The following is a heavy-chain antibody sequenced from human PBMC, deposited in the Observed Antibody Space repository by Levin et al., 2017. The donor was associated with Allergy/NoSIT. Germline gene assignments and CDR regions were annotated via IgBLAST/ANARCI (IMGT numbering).Heavy chain of an antibody. CDR1: GGSISSDY. D-gene: IGHD3-3*01. Sequence: PSETLSLTCSVSGGSISSDYWSWIRQPPGKGLEWIGYISYTGTKYNPSLKSRVIISEGTSKNQFSLKLTSVTSADTAVYYCARIGVKAPATSLDYWGQGTLVTVSS. J-gene: IGHJ4*02. CDR2: ISYTGT. CDR3: ARIGVKAPATSLDY. V-gene: IGHV4-59*01.